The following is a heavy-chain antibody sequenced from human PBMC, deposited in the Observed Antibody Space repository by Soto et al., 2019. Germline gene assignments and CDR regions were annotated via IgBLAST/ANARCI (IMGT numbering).Heavy chain of an antibody. J-gene: IGHJ5*02. Sequence: GASVKVSCKASGGTFSSYAISWVRQAPGQGLEWMGGIIPIFGTANYAQKFQGRVTITADESTSTAYMELSSLRSEDTAVYYCAKENGGGSLANWFDPWGQGTLVTVSS. CDR1: GGTFSSYA. D-gene: IGHD1-26*01. CDR2: IIPIFGTA. V-gene: IGHV1-69*13. CDR3: AKENGGGSLANWFDP.